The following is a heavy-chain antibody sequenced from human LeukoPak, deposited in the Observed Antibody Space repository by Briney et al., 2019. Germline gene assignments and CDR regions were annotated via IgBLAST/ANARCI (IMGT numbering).Heavy chain of an antibody. CDR1: GYRFTSYY. V-gene: IGHV1-46*01. CDR2: INPSGGST. Sequence: ASVKVSCKASGYRFTSYYMHWVRQAPGQGLEWMGIINPSGGSTSYAQKFQGGVTMTRDMSTSTVYMELSSLRSEDTAVYYCARELSAAAGLNWFDPWGQGTLVTVSS. J-gene: IGHJ5*02. D-gene: IGHD6-13*01. CDR3: ARELSAAAGLNWFDP.